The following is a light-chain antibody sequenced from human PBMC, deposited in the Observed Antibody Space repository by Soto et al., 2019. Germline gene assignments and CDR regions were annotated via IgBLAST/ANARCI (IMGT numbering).Light chain of an antibody. CDR2: SAS. Sequence: DIQMTQSPSSLSASVGDRVTITCRASQGIDNSLAWLQQRPGQAPKSLIYSASTLQSGVPSKFSGSISGTDFTLTISSLQPEDFATYYCQQYKSYPLTLGGGTKVDIK. CDR1: QGIDNS. J-gene: IGKJ4*01. V-gene: IGKV1-16*02. CDR3: QQYKSYPLT.